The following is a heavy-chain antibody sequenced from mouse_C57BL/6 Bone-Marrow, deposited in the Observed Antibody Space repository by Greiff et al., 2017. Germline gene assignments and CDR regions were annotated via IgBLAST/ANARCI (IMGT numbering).Heavy chain of an antibody. D-gene: IGHD1-1*01. J-gene: IGHJ1*03. CDR2: IDPSDSYT. CDR3: ARHYGSSSYWYFDV. CDR1: GYTFTSYW. V-gene: IGHV1-50*01. Sequence: QVQLQQPGAELVKPGASVKLSCKASGYTFTSYWMQWVNQRPGQGLEWIGEIDPSDSYTNYNQKFKGKATLTVDTSSSTAYMQLSSLTSEDSAVYYCARHYGSSSYWYFDVWGTGTTVTVSS.